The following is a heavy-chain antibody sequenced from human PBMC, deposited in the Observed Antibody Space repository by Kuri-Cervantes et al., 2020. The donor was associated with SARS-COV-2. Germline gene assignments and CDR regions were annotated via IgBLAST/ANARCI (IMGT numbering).Heavy chain of an antibody. D-gene: IGHD6-13*01. J-gene: IGHJ5*02. V-gene: IGHV3-30*02. CDR3: ARVRQQMVLGWFDP. CDR2: IRYDGSNK. Sequence: GGSLRLSCAASGFTFSSYGMHWVRQAPGKGLEWVAYIRYDGSNKYYADSVKGRSTITRDNSKDTMYLQMNSLRVEDTAVYYCARVRQQMVLGWFDPWGQGTRVTCSS. CDR1: GFTFSSYG.